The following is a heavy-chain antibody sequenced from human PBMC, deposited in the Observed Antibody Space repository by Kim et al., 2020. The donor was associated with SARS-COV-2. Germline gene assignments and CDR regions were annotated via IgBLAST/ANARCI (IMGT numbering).Heavy chain of an antibody. V-gene: IGHV3-33*01. Sequence: GGSLRLSCAASGFTFSDYGMHWVRQAPGKGLEWVAVIWNDGSNKYYADSVKGRFTISRDNSKNTLYLQMNSLRAEDTAVYYCARQLYLLGFDYWGQGTLVAVSS. CDR2: IWNDGSNK. D-gene: IGHD2-2*01. CDR3: ARQLYLLGFDY. J-gene: IGHJ4*02. CDR1: GFTFSDYG.